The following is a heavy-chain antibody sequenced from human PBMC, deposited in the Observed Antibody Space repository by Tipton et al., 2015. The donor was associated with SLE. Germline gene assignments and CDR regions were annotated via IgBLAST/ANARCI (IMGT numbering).Heavy chain of an antibody. CDR1: GFTFSSSA. V-gene: IGHV1-58*01. CDR2: IVVDSGNT. J-gene: IGHJ6*02. CDR3: AREVDSGSYYYYYGMDV. D-gene: IGHD3-10*01. Sequence: QSGPEVKKPGTSVKVSCKASGFTFSSSAVQWVRQARGQRLEWIGWIVVDSGNTNYAQKFQERVTISRDMSTSTAYMELSSLRSEDTAVYYCAREVDSGSYYYYYGMDVWGQGTTVTISS.